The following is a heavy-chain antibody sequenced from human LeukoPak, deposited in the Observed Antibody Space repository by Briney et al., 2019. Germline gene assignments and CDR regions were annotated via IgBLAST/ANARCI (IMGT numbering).Heavy chain of an antibody. D-gene: IGHD2-15*01. CDR3: AREVAI. CDR1: GYTFTSYA. Sequence: ASAKVSCKASGYTFTSYAMNWVRQAPGQGPEWMGCIYAGNGNVKYSQNFQGRVTITRDTSASTAYMELSSLRSEDTAVYYCAREVAIWGQGTLVTVSS. V-gene: IGHV1-3*01. J-gene: IGHJ4*02. CDR2: IYAGNGNV.